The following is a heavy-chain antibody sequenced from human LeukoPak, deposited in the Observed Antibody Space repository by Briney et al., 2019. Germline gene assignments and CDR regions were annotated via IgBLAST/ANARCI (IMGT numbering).Heavy chain of an antibody. CDR1: GFTFSSDG. D-gene: IGHD6-13*01. J-gene: IGHJ4*02. Sequence: PGGSLRLSCAASGFTFSSDGMHWVRQAPGKGLEWVAVISYDGSNKYYADSVKGRFTISRDNSKNTLYLQMNSLRAEDTAVYYCAKDLAAAGPEGAYWGQGTLVTVSS. CDR3: AKDLAAAGPEGAY. CDR2: ISYDGSNK. V-gene: IGHV3-30*18.